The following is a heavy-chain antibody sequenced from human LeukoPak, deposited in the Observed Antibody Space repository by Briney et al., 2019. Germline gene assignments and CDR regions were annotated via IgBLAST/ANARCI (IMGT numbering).Heavy chain of an antibody. J-gene: IGHJ3*02. CDR3: ARQSHSYGHLDAFDI. D-gene: IGHD5-18*01. Sequence: SETLSLTCTVSGGSISSGSYYWSWIRQPAGKGLEWIGRIYTSGSTNYNPSLKSRVTISVDTSKNQFSLKLSSVTAADTAVYYCARQSHSYGHLDAFDIWGQGTMVAVSS. CDR2: IYTSGST. CDR1: GGSISSGSYY. V-gene: IGHV4-61*02.